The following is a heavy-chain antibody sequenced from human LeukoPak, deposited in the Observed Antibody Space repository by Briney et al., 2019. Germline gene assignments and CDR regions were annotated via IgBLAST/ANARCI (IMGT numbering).Heavy chain of an antibody. V-gene: IGHV3-21*01. D-gene: IGHD6-6*01. CDR3: ARGPPIYIAAGAHFDY. CDR1: GFTFSSYS. J-gene: IGHJ4*02. CDR2: ISSSSSYI. Sequence: AGGSLRPSCAASGFTFSSYSMNWVRQAPGKGLEWVSSISSSSSYIYYADSVKGRFTISRDNAKNSLYLQMNSLRAEDTAVYYCARGPPIYIAAGAHFDYWGQGTLVTVSS.